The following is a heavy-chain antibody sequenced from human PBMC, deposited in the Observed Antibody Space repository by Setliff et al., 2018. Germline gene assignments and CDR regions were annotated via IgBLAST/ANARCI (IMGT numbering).Heavy chain of an antibody. CDR2: IIPIFGTA. V-gene: IGHV1-69*13. D-gene: IGHD1-26*01. Sequence: GASVKVSCKASGGTFSSYAISWVRQAPGQGLEWMRGIIPIFGTANYAQKFQGRVTITADESTSTAYMELSSLRSEDTAVYYCARGDVYSGSYYHFDYWGQGTLVTVSS. J-gene: IGHJ4*02. CDR3: ARGDVYSGSYYHFDY. CDR1: GGTFSSYA.